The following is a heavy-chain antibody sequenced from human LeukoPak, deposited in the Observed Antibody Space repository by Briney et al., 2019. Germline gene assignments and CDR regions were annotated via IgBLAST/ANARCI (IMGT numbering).Heavy chain of an antibody. CDR2: IYYSGNT. D-gene: IGHD4-11*01. CDR1: GGSISSYY. CDR3: ARVYSKGNWFDP. J-gene: IGHJ5*02. Sequence: SKTLSLTCTVSGGSISSYYWSWIRQPPGKGLEWIGYIYYSGNTNYNPSLKSRVTISVDTSKNQFSLKLSSVTAADTAVYYCARVYSKGNWFDPWGQGTLVTVSS. V-gene: IGHV4-59*01.